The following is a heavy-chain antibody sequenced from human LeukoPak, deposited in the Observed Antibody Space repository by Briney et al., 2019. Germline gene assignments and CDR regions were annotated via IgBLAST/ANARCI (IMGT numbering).Heavy chain of an antibody. CDR1: GFTFYKYD. V-gene: IGHV3-23*01. J-gene: IGHJ4*02. CDR2: VSGGGSDT. Sequence: GGSPRLSCAASGFTFYKYDMTWVRQAPGKGLEWVYAVSGGGSDTSYAASVKGRFTISRDNSKNTLSLQMNSLRVDDTAVYFCAKVGTYDSSGYYDDYYFDSWGQGTQVTVSS. CDR3: AKVGTYDSSGYYDDYYFDS. D-gene: IGHD3-22*01.